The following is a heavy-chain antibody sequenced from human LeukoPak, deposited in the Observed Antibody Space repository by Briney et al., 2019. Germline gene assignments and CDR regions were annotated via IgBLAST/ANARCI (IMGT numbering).Heavy chain of an antibody. D-gene: IGHD3-16*01. Sequence: PGGSLRLSCEGSGFPFGSYVMSWVRQAPGKGLEWIAYINHNAEMIFYPDFVKGRFTISRDNAKNSLYLQMNSLRADDTAVYYCARDRWGPLDYWGQGTLVTVSS. CDR2: INHNAEMI. J-gene: IGHJ4*02. CDR1: GFPFGSYV. V-gene: IGHV3-48*04. CDR3: ARDRWGPLDY.